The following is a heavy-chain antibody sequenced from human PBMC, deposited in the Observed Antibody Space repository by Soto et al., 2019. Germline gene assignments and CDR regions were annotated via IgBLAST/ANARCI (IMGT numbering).Heavy chain of an antibody. CDR1: GFICSSYD. Sequence: GGSLRLSCAASGFICSSYDMSWVRQAPGKGLEWVSTILVGGSTHYEDSVTGRFTISRDTSKNTVFLQMNSLTAGDTAVYYCAKATAPSGGAFDICGQGTMVTVSS. V-gene: IGHV3-23*01. J-gene: IGHJ3*02. D-gene: IGHD1-1*01. CDR3: AKATAPSGGAFDI. CDR2: ILVGGST.